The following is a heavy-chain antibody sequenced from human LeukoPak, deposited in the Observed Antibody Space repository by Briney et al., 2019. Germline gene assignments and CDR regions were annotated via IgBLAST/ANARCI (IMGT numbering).Heavy chain of an antibody. CDR3: AKTTTGYSSGRYPGWPVDY. V-gene: IGHV3-23*01. CDR1: GFTFSSYA. Sequence: GGSLRLSCAASGFTFSSYAVSWVRQAPGKGLEWVSAISGSGGGTYYADSVKGRFTISRDNSKNMVYLQMNSLSIEDTAVYYCAKTTTGYSSGRYPGWPVDYWGQGTLVTVSS. J-gene: IGHJ4*02. CDR2: ISGSGGGT. D-gene: IGHD6-19*01.